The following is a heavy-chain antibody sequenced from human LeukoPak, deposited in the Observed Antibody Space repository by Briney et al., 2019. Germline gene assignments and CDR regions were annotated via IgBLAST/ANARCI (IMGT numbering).Heavy chain of an antibody. CDR3: ARGDMGPYGGNSEGSFDY. CDR1: GGSISSGGYY. D-gene: IGHD4-23*01. V-gene: IGHV4-31*03. Sequence: SETLSLTCTVSGGSISSGGYYWSWIRQHPGKGLEWIGYIYYSGSTYYNPSLKSRVTISVDTSKNQLSLKLSPVTAADTAVYYCARGDMGPYGGNSEGSFDYWGQGTLVTVSS. J-gene: IGHJ4*02. CDR2: IYYSGST.